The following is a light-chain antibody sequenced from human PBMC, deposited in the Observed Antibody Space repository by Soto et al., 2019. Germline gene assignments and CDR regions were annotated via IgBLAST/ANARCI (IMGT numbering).Light chain of an antibody. J-gene: IGKJ1*01. CDR1: QSLVSSNGNTF. Sequence: DVVMTQSPLYLPVTLGQPASISCRSSQSLVSSNGNTFLIWFQQRPGQSPRRLIYKVSNRGSAVPDRFTGSGSGTDFTLEISRVEAEDVGVYYCMQATHWPWTFGQGTKVEIQ. CDR3: MQATHWPWT. V-gene: IGKV2-30*01. CDR2: KVS.